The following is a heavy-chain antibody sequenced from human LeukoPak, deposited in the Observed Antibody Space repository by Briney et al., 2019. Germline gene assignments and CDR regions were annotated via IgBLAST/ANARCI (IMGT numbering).Heavy chain of an antibody. Sequence: ASVKVSCKASGYTFTGYYMHWVRQAPGQGLEWMGWINPNSGGTNYAQKFQGRVTMTRDMSTSTVYMELSSLRSEDTAVYYCARDYGGNTELRFDPWGQGTLVTVSS. CDR2: INPNSGGT. D-gene: IGHD4-23*01. CDR1: GYTFTGYY. V-gene: IGHV1-2*02. J-gene: IGHJ5*02. CDR3: ARDYGGNTELRFDP.